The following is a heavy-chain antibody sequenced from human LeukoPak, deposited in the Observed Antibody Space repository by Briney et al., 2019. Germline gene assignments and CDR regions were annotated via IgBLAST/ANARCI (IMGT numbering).Heavy chain of an antibody. V-gene: IGHV7-4-1*02. CDR2: IDTNTGNP. D-gene: IGHD5-12*01. J-gene: IGHJ4*02. CDR3: ARVLSSGYAIGFDY. Sequence: ASVKVSCKASGYTFTSYAMNWVRQAPGQRLEWMGWIDTNTGNPTYAQGFTGRFVFSLDTSVSTAFLQISSLEAEDTAVYYCARVLSSGYAIGFDYWGQGTLVTVSS. CDR1: GYTFTSYA.